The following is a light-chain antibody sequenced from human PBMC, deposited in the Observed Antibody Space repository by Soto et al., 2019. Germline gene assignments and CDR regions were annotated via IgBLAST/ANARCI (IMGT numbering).Light chain of an antibody. CDR3: QSYDSSLSGYV. Sequence: QSVLTQPPSVSGSRGKRVSISCTGSSSNIGAGHDVVWYRQLPGTAPKLLIYGNTNRPSGVPDRFPGSKSGSSASLSITGLQAEDEADYYCQSYDSSLSGYVFGAGTKVT. V-gene: IGLV1-40*01. J-gene: IGLJ1*01. CDR2: GNT. CDR1: SSNIGAGHD.